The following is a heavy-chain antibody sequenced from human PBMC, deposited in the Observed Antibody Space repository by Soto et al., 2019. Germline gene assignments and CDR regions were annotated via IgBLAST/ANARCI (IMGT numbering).Heavy chain of an antibody. Sequence: QKYLVESGGGVVQPGGSLRLSCVASGSIFSGYGMHWVRQAPGKGLEWVAVIWYDGSNKYYADSVKGRFSISRDNSKNMLYRQMDSLRAEDTAVYYCARDGIGGTVFRGFCDYWGQGPLVTVSS. CDR3: ARDGIGGTVFRGFCDY. D-gene: IGHD1-7*01. J-gene: IGHJ4*02. CDR1: GSIFSGYG. V-gene: IGHV3-33*01. CDR2: IWYDGSNK.